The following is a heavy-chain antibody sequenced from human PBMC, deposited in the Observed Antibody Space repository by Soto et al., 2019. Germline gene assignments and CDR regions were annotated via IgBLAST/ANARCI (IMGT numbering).Heavy chain of an antibody. J-gene: IGHJ4*02. CDR3: AEVGHYYDSSGYYYLY. CDR1: GFTFSSYA. CDR2: ISGSGGST. D-gene: IGHD3-22*01. Sequence: PGGSLRLSCAASGFTFSSYAMNWVRQAPGKGLEWVSAISGSGGSTYYADSVKGRFTISRDNSKNTLYLQMNSLRAEDTAVYYCAEVGHYYDSSGYYYLYWGQGTLVTVSS. V-gene: IGHV3-23*01.